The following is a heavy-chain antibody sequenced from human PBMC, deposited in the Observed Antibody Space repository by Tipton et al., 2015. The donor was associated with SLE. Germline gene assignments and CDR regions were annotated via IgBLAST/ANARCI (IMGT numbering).Heavy chain of an antibody. V-gene: IGHV4-61*01. CDR3: ARGGEGGSDY. Sequence: TLSLTCTVSGGSVSSGSYYWSWIRQPPGKGLEWIGYIYYSGSTNYNPSLKSRVTISVDTSKNQFSLKLSSVTAADTAVYYCARGGEGGSDYWGQGTLVTVSS. J-gene: IGHJ4*02. CDR2: IYYSGST. CDR1: GGSVSSGSYY. D-gene: IGHD3-10*01.